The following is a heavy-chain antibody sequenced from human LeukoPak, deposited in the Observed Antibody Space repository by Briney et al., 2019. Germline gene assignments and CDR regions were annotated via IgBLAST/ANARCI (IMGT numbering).Heavy chain of an antibody. CDR2: IYSGGAT. J-gene: IGHJ6*02. CDR3: ATDYYGSGSTWSYYYYGMDV. Sequence: GGSLRLSCAASGITVNTNYMSWVRQAPGKGLEWVSIIYSGGATFYADSVKGRFTISRENSKNTLWLQMNSLRAEGTAVYYCATDYYGSGSTWSYYYYGMDVWGQGTTVTVSS. V-gene: IGHV3-66*01. CDR1: GITVNTNY. D-gene: IGHD3-10*01.